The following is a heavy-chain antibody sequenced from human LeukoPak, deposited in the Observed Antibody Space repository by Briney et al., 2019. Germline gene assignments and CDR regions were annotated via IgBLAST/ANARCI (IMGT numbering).Heavy chain of an antibody. CDR3: ARAGSSSWYTLAADS. Sequence: PSETLSLTCTVSGGSITGYYWSWIRQPPGKGLEWIAYISYTGYINYNPSLKSRVTISLDTSTNQFSRKLNSVTAADTAVYFCARAGSSSWYTLAADSWGQGTLVTVSS. CDR2: ISYTGYI. V-gene: IGHV4-59*01. D-gene: IGHD2-15*01. CDR1: GGSITGYY. J-gene: IGHJ5*01.